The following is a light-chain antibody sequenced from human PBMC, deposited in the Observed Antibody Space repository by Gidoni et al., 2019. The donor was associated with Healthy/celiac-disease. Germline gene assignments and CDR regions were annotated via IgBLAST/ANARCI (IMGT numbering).Light chain of an antibody. CDR2: LGS. V-gene: IGKV2-28*01. J-gene: IGKJ2*01. CDR1: QSLLHSYGYNY. CDR3: MQALQTPRT. Sequence: DMVMTQSPLSLPVTPGDPASISCRSSQSLLHSYGYNYLDWYLQKSGQSPQLLIYLGSNRASGVPDRFSGSGSGTDFTLKISRVEAEDVGVYYCMQALQTPRTFGQGTKLEIK.